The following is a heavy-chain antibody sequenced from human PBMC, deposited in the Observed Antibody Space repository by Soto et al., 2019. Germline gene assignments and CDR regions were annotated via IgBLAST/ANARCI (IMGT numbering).Heavy chain of an antibody. CDR2: ITSKTDGGTT. V-gene: IGHV3-15*01. D-gene: IGHD3-10*01. CDR3: VTELSFRENWF. J-gene: IGHJ5*01. Sequence: PGGSLRLSCAASGSTFSNAWMSWVRQAPGKGLEWVGRITSKTDGGTTDYAAPVKGRFTISRDDSKNTLYLQMNSLKTEDTAVSAAVTELSFRENWF. CDR1: GSTFSNAW.